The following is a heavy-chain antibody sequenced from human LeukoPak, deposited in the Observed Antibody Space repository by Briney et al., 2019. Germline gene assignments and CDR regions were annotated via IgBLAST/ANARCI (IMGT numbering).Heavy chain of an antibody. J-gene: IGHJ3*02. CDR1: GFTFSSYA. CDR3: AREPSQGAFDI. CDR2: ISSTSTII. Sequence: GGSLRLSCATSGFTFSSYAMNWVRQAPGKGLEWVSYISSTSTIIYYADSVKGRFTISRDNAKNSMYLQMNSLRAEDTAVYYCAREPSQGAFDIWGQGKMVTVSS. V-gene: IGHV3-48*01.